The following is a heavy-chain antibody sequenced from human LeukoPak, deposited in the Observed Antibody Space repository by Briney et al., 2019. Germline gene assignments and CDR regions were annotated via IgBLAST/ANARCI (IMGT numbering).Heavy chain of an antibody. Sequence: GGSLRLSCAASGFTFSSYGMSWVRQAPGKGLEWVSAISGSGGSTYYADSVKGRFTISRDNSKNTLYLQMNSLRAEDTAVYYCAKRYCYDSSGYSIWGQGTLVTVSS. CDR1: GFTFSSYG. V-gene: IGHV3-23*01. D-gene: IGHD3-22*01. CDR2: ISGSGGST. J-gene: IGHJ4*02. CDR3: AKRYCYDSSGYSI.